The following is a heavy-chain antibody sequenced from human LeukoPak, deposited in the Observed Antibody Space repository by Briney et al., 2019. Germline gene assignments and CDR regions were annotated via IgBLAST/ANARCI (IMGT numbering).Heavy chain of an antibody. J-gene: IGHJ5*02. D-gene: IGHD6-13*01. V-gene: IGHV4-59*01. CDR3: AREVGGEQQPWFDP. Sequence: PSETLSLTCTVSGGSISSYYWSWIRQPPGKGLEWIGYIYYSGSTNYNPSLKSRVTISVDTSKNQFSLKLSSVTAADTAEYYCAREVGGEQQPWFDPWGQGTLVTVSS. CDR2: IYYSGST. CDR1: GGSISSYY.